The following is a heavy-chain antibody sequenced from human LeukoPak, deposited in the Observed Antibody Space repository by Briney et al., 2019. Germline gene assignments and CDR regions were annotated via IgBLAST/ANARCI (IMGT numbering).Heavy chain of an antibody. Sequence: GESLKISCKGSGYSFTRYWIGGVRQMPGKGLEWMGIIYLFDSDNRYHPSFHGQVTISADKSISTAYLQWSSLKASDTAMYYCARSSQDYDSLTGYYGNYFDYWGQGTLVTVSS. D-gene: IGHD3-9*01. CDR2: IYLFDSDN. V-gene: IGHV5-51*01. CDR3: ARSSQDYDSLTGYYGNYFDY. CDR1: GYSFTRYW. J-gene: IGHJ4*02.